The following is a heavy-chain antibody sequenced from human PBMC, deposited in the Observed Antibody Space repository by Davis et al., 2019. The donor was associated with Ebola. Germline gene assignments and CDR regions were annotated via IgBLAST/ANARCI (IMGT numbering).Heavy chain of an antibody. D-gene: IGHD2-15*01. V-gene: IGHV3-74*01. CDR2: INSDGSST. J-gene: IGHJ6*02. CDR1: GFTFSSYW. CDR3: ARESGRYYYYGMDV. Sequence: GESLKISCAASGFTFSSYWMHWVRQAPGKGLVWVSRINSDGSSTSYADSVKGRFTISRDNAKNTLYLQMNSLRDEDTAVYYCARESGRYYYYGMDVWGQGTTVTVSS.